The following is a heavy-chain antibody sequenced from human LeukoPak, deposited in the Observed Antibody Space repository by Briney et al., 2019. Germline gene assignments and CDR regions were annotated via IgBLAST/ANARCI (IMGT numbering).Heavy chain of an antibody. CDR3: AKGLYSSGWSDFDY. D-gene: IGHD6-19*01. Sequence: GGSLRLSCAASGFTFNNYAMGWVRQAPGKGLEWVSAIGANGGPKYYTDSVKGRFTISRDSSKNTLYLQMNSLRADDTAVYYCAKGLYSSGWSDFDYWGQGTLVTVSS. CDR1: GFTFNNYA. V-gene: IGHV3-23*01. CDR2: IGANGGPK. J-gene: IGHJ4*02.